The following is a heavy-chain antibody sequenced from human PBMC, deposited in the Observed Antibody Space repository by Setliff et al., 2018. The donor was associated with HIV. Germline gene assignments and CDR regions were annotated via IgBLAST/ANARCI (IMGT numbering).Heavy chain of an antibody. CDR2: INHSGST. D-gene: IGHD3-16*01. CDR3: ARGEYVNHFFGN. CDR1: GWSFSGYY. V-gene: IGHV4-34*01. J-gene: IGHJ4*02. Sequence: PSETLSLTCAVYGWSFSGYYWSWIRQPPGKGLEWIGEINHSGSTNYNPSLKSRVTISVDTSKNQFSVNLSSVTAADPAVYYCARGEYVNHFFGNWGRGTLVTVSS.